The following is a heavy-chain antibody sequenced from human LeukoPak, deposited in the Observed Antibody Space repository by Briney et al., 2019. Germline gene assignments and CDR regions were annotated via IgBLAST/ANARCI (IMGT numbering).Heavy chain of an antibody. V-gene: IGHV3-7*05. CDR1: GFTFSNYW. D-gene: IGHD3-22*01. J-gene: IGHJ4*02. CDR3: ATYYYASSACKD. Sequence: PGGSLRLSCATSGFTFSNYWMTWVRQAPGKGLEWVANIKTDGGGQYYVDAVKGRFTVSRDNAKNSLYLQMNSLRAEDTAVYYCATYYYASSACKDWGQGTLVTVSS. CDR2: IKTDGGGQ.